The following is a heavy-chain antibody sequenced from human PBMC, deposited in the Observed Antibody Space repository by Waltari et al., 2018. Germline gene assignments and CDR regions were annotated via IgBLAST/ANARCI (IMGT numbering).Heavy chain of an antibody. CDR3: AKGYYDSSGYYPY. Sequence: EVQLVESGGGLVQPGGSLRLSCAASGFTFSSYAMSWVRQAPGKGLEWVSASSGRGGSTYYADSGKGRFTISRDNSKNTLYLQMNSLRAEDTAVYYCAKGYYDSSGYYPYWGQGTLVTVSS. V-gene: IGHV3-23*04. CDR1: GFTFSSYA. D-gene: IGHD3-22*01. CDR2: SSGRGGST. J-gene: IGHJ4*02.